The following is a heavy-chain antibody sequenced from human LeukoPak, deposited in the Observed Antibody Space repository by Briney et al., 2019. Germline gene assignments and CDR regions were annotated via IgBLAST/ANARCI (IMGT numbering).Heavy chain of an antibody. CDR1: GFTFSSYN. J-gene: IGHJ4*02. V-gene: IGHV3-48*02. CDR2: ISSSPTTT. Sequence: GGSLRLSCAASGFTFSSYNMNWVRQPPGKGLEWVSYISSSPTTTYYADSVKGRFTISRDNAKNSLYLQMNSLRDEDTAVYYCARVQVYPDWGQGTLVTVSS. CDR3: ARVQVYPD. D-gene: IGHD3-16*02.